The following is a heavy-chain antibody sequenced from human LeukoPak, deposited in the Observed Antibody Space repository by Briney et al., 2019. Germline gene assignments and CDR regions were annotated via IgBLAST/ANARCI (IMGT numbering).Heavy chain of an antibody. CDR3: AREFPLTYYYDSSGYGDY. Sequence: ASVKVSCKASGYTFTGYYMHWVRQAPGQGLEWMGWINPNSGGTNYAQKFQGRVTMTRDTSISTAYMELSRLRSDDTAVYYCAREFPLTYYYDSSGYGDYWGQGTLVTVSS. J-gene: IGHJ4*02. CDR2: INPNSGGT. D-gene: IGHD3-22*01. CDR1: GYTFTGYY. V-gene: IGHV1-2*02.